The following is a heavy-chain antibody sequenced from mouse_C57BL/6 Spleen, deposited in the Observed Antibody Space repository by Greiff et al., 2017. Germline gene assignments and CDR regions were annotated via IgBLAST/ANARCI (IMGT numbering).Heavy chain of an antibody. CDR1: GYAFSSSW. Sequence: VQLQQSGPELVKPGASVKISCKASGYAFSSSWMNWVKQRPGKGLEWIGRIYPGDGGTNYNGKFKGKATLTVDTSSSTAYMPLSRLTSEDSAVYFCAHRLSYNSMDYWGQGTSVTVSS. J-gene: IGHJ4*01. V-gene: IGHV1-82*01. CDR3: AHRLSYNSMDY. D-gene: IGHD1-2*01. CDR2: IYPGDGGT.